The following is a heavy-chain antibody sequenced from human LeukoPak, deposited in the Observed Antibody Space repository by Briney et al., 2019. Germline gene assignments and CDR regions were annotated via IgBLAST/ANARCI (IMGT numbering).Heavy chain of an antibody. CDR1: GGSISSYY. CDR3: ARTPRNAFIDH. V-gene: IGHV4-59*01. D-gene: IGHD3-16*02. J-gene: IGHJ2*01. CDR2: IYYSGST. Sequence: SETLSLTCTVSGGSISSYYWSWIRQPPGKGLEWIGYIYYSGSTNYNPSLKSRVTISVDTSKNQFSLKLSSVTAADTAVYYCARTPRNAFIDHGGRENRVSVFS.